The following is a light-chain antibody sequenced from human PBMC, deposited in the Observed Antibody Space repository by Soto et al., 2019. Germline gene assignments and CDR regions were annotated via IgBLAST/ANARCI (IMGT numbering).Light chain of an antibody. Sequence: EIVWTHSPGTLSLSPGERSTLSCRASQSVSSSYLACYQQKPGQAPRLLIYVASSRATGIPDRFSGSGSVTDIPLNVRRLEPEDFALYCCYQYDNWPWKLGQETTM. CDR2: VAS. V-gene: IGKV3-20*01. CDR1: QSVSSSY. CDR3: YQYDNWPWK. J-gene: IGKJ1*01.